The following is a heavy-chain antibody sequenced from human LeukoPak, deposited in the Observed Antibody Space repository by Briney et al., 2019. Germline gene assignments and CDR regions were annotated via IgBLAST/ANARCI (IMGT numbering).Heavy chain of an antibody. V-gene: IGHV4-59*01. Sequence: SETLSLTCTVSGGSISSYYWSWIRQPAGKGLEWIGYIYYSGSTNYNPSLKSRVTISVDTSKNQFSLKLSSVTAADTAVYYCAREQWLGQNYYYGMDVWGQGTTVTVSS. CDR2: IYYSGST. CDR3: AREQWLGQNYYYGMDV. J-gene: IGHJ6*02. CDR1: GGSISSYY. D-gene: IGHD6-19*01.